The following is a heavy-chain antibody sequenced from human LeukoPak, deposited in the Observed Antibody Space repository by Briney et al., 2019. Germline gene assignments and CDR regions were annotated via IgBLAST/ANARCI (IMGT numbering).Heavy chain of an antibody. D-gene: IGHD3-22*01. J-gene: IGHJ6*03. V-gene: IGHV3-74*01. CDR1: GFTFSSYW. CDR3: ASSLYSEGYYYMDV. Sequence: GGSLRLPCAASGFTFSSYWMHWVRQAPGKGLVWVSRINTDGSSTSYADSVKGRFTISRDNAKNTLYLQMNSLRAEDTAVYYCASSLYSEGYYYMDVWGKGTTVTVSS. CDR2: INTDGSST.